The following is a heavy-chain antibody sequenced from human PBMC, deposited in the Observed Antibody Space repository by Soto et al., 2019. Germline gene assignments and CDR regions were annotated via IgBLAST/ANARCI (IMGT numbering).Heavy chain of an antibody. D-gene: IGHD1-1*01. CDR3: ARGLQSYFGMDV. V-gene: IGHV1-18*01. CDR1: GYTFTNYD. J-gene: IGHJ6*02. CDR2: ISAHNGNK. Sequence: QVQLVQSGTEVKKPGASVKVSCKASGYTFTNYDTSWVRQAPGQGLEWMAWISAHNGNKNYAEKFQGRVTMTTDTSTSTAYMEVRSLRSDDTAVYYCARGLQSYFGMDVWGQGTTVTVSS.